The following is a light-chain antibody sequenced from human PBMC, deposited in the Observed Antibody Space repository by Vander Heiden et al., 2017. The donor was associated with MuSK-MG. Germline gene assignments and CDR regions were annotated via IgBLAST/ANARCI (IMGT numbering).Light chain of an antibody. CDR1: QSVSSSY. J-gene: IGKJ1*01. V-gene: IGKV3-20*01. Sequence: EIVLTQSPGTLSLSTGERATLSCRASQSVSSSYLAWYQQKPGQAPRPLIYGASSRATGIPDRFSGSGSGTDFTLTNSRLEPEDFAVYYCQQYGSSPPWTFGQGTKVEIK. CDR3: QQYGSSPPWT. CDR2: GAS.